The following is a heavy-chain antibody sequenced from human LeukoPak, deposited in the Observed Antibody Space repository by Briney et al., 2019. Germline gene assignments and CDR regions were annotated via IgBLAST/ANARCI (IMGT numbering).Heavy chain of an antibody. CDR2: ISYDGSNK. V-gene: IGHV3-30*18. CDR3: AKDPQLLYYFDY. D-gene: IGHD1-26*01. J-gene: IGHJ4*02. CDR1: GFTFSSYG. Sequence: GGSVRLSCAASGFTFSSYGMHWVRQAPGKGLEWVAVISYDGSNKYYADSVKGRFTISRDNSKNTLYLQMNSLRAEDTAVYYCAKDPQLLYYFDYWGQGTLVTVSS.